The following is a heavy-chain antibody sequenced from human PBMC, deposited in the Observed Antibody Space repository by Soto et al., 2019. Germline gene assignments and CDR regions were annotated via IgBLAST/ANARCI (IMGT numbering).Heavy chain of an antibody. CDR2: ISAYNGNT. CDR3: ARRSYYYGSGSFMDV. V-gene: IGHV1-18*01. Sequence: ASVKVSCKASGYTFTSYGISWVRQAPGQGLEWMGWISAYNGNTNYAQKLQGRVTMTTDTSTSTAYMELRSLRSDDTAVYYCARRSYYYGSGSFMDVWGKGTTVTVSS. D-gene: IGHD3-10*01. CDR1: GYTFTSYG. J-gene: IGHJ6*03.